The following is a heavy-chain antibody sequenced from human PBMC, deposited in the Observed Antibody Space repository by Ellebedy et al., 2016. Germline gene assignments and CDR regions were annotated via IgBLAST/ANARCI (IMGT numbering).Heavy chain of an antibody. Sequence: GGSLRLXXAASGFTFSSYAMSWVRQASGKGLEWVSAISGSGGSTYYADSVKGRFTISRDNSKNTLYLQMNSLRAEDTAVYYCAKGCKDYYFDYWGQGTLVTVSS. CDR1: GFTFSSYA. J-gene: IGHJ4*02. V-gene: IGHV3-23*01. D-gene: IGHD2-15*01. CDR2: ISGSGGST. CDR3: AKGCKDYYFDY.